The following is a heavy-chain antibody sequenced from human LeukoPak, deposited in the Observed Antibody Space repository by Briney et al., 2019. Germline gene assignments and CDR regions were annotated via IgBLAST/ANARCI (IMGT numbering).Heavy chain of an antibody. D-gene: IGHD3-10*01. CDR3: ARHKSLWFGELDAWFDP. Sequence: KSSETLSLTCAVYGGSFSGYYWSWIRQPPGKGLEWIGEINHSGSTNYNPSLKSRVTISVDTSKNQFSLKLSSVTAADTAVYYCARHKSLWFGELDAWFDPWGQGTLVTVSS. J-gene: IGHJ5*02. CDR1: GGSFSGYY. V-gene: IGHV4-34*01. CDR2: INHSGST.